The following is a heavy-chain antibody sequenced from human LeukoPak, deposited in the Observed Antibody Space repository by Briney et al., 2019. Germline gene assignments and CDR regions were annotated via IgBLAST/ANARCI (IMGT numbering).Heavy chain of an antibody. V-gene: IGHV1-2*02. Sequence: ASVKVSCKTSGYTFTGYYMHWVRQAPGQGLEWMGWINPNSGGTNYAQKFQGRVTITRNTSISTAYMELSSLRSEDTAVYYCARGRIYSGLFDYWGQGTLVTVSS. CDR2: INPNSGGT. J-gene: IGHJ4*02. CDR1: GYTFTGYY. CDR3: ARGRIYSGLFDY. D-gene: IGHD6-19*01.